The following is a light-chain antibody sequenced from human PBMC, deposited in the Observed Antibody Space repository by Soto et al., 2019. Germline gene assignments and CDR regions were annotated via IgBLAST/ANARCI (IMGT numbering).Light chain of an antibody. CDR1: SSNIGSNT. Sequence: QSVLTQPPSASGTPGQRVTISCSGSSSNIGSNTVNWYQQLPRTAPKLLIYSNSQRPSGVPDRFSGSKTGASASLAISGLQSEDEADYYCGAWDDSLNGVVFGGGTKVTVL. CDR3: GAWDDSLNGVV. J-gene: IGLJ2*01. CDR2: SNS. V-gene: IGLV1-44*01.